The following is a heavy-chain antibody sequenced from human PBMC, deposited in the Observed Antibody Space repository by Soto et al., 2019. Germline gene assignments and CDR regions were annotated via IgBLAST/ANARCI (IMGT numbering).Heavy chain of an antibody. CDR3: ARDWLHDSSGAIDI. V-gene: IGHV3-23*01. CDR1: GFTFSSYS. Sequence: PGGSLRLSCAASGFTFSSYSMSWVRQAPGKGLEWVSGFRSGGDDDTTYYADSVKGRFTISRDNSRNTLYLEMNSLRAEDTAVYYSARDWLHDSSGAIDIWGQGTMVTVSS. J-gene: IGHJ3*02. CDR2: FRSGGDDDTT. D-gene: IGHD3-22*01.